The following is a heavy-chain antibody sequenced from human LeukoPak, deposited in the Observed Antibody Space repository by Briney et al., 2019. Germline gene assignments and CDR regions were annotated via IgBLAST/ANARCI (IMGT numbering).Heavy chain of an antibody. Sequence: PGGSLRLSSAASGFTISSNYMIWVRQAPGKGLEWVSVIYSGGSTYYADSVKGRFTISRDNSKNTLYLQMNSLRAEDTAVYYCATVVPVVDYYFDYWGQGTLVTVSS. V-gene: IGHV3-53*01. CDR1: GFTISSNY. J-gene: IGHJ4*02. CDR3: ATVVPVVDYYFDY. CDR2: IYSGGST. D-gene: IGHD2-2*01.